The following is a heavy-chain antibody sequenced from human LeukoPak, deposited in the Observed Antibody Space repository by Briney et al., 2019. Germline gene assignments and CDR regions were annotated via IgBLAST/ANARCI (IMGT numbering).Heavy chain of an antibody. CDR1: GGTFSSYA. D-gene: IGHD6-19*01. Sequence: ASVKVSCKASGGTFSSYAISWVRQAPGQGLEWMGGIIPIFGTANYAQKLQGRVTITADESTSTAYMELSSLRSEDTAVYYCARDSIAVAGTGWELLHYGMDVWGQGTTVTVSS. V-gene: IGHV1-69*13. CDR3: ARDSIAVAGTGWELLHYGMDV. J-gene: IGHJ6*02. CDR2: IIPIFGTA.